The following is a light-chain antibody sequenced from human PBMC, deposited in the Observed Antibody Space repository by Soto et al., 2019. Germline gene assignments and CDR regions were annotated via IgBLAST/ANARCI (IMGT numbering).Light chain of an antibody. CDR1: TSNIGDNS. Sequence: QPVLTQSASVSQTPGQRVTISCSGGTSNIGDNSVNWYQHLPGAAPRLLIYSNNQRPSGVPDRFSGSQSGTSASLAISGLQSEDEADYYCAAWDDSLNAWVFGGGTKLTVL. CDR2: SNN. V-gene: IGLV1-44*01. CDR3: AAWDDSLNAWV. J-gene: IGLJ3*02.